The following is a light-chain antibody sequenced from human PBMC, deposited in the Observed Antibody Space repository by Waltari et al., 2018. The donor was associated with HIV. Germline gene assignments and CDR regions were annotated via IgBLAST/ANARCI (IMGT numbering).Light chain of an antibody. CDR2: GGY. J-gene: IGKJ4*01. CDR1: QDIGNS. V-gene: IGKV1-NL1*01. CDR3: HQYFSDPFT. Sequence: DIQMTQFPSSLSASVGDRVSITCRATQDIGNSVSWYQQRPGKVPKLRVYGGYIRHRGVASRFTGSGSGTEYSLTISSLQPEDFATYYCHQYFSDPFTFGGGSKVEI.